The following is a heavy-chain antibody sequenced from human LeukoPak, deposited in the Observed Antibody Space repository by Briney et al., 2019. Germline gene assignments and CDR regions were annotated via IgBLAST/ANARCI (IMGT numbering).Heavy chain of an antibody. CDR1: GYTFSGSA. V-gene: IGHV3-73*01. CDR2: IRSKANSYAT. D-gene: IGHD2-2*03. J-gene: IGHJ5*02. CDR3: TRFRWMGSFDP. Sequence: PGGSLRLSCAASGYTFSGSAMHWVRQASGKGLEWVGRIRSKANSYATAYAASVKGRFTISRDDSKNTAYLQMNSLKTEDTAGYYCTRFRWMGSFDPWGQGTLVTVSS.